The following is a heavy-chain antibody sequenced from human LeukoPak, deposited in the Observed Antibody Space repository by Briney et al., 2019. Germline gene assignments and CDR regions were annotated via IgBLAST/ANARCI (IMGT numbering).Heavy chain of an antibody. CDR2: IYYSGST. Sequence: SETLSLTCTVSGGSISSYYWSWIRQPPGKGLEWIGYIYYSGSTNYNPSLKSRVTISVDTSKNQFSLKLSSVTAADTAVYYCARGATLEWLSYYYYYYMDVWGKGTTVTVSS. D-gene: IGHD3-3*01. J-gene: IGHJ6*03. V-gene: IGHV4-59*01. CDR3: ARGATLEWLSYYYYYYMDV. CDR1: GGSISSYY.